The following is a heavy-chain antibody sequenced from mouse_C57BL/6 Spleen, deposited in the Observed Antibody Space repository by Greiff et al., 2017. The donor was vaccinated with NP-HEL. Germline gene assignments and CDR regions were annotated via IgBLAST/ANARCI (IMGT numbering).Heavy chain of an antibody. V-gene: IGHV1-50*01. CDR2: IDPSDSYT. CDR1: GYTFTSYW. D-gene: IGHD2-1*01. Sequence: QVQLQQPGAELVKPGASVKLSCKASGYTFTSYWMPWVKQRPGQGLEWIGEIDPSDSYTNYNQKFKGKATLTVDTSSSTAYMQLSSLTSEDSAVYYCARRIYGNHAMDYWGQGTSVTVSS. J-gene: IGHJ4*01. CDR3: ARRIYGNHAMDY.